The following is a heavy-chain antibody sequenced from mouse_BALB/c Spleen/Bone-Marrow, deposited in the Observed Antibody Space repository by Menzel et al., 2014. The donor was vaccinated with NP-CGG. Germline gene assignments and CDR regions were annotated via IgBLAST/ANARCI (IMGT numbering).Heavy chain of an antibody. CDR3: TTGFAY. Sequence: EVKLMESGGGLVQPGGSMKFSCVASGFTFSNYWMNWVRQSPEKGLEWVAEIRLKSNNYATHYAESVKGRFTISRDDSKSSVYLQMNNLRAEDTGIYYCTTGFAYWGQGTLVTVSA. V-gene: IGHV6-6*02. CDR2: IRLKSNNYAT. J-gene: IGHJ3*01. CDR1: GFTFSNYW.